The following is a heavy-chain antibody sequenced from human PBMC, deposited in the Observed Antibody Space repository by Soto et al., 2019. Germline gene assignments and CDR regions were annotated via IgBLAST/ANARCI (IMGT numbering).Heavy chain of an antibody. V-gene: IGHV1-69*08. D-gene: IGHD1-26*01. CDR3: AREGTVGATAY. Sequence: QVQLVQSGAEVKKPGSSVKVSCKASGGTFSSYTISWVRQAPGQGLEWMGRIIPILGIANYAQKFQGRVTITAEKSTSTAYMELSSLRSEDTAVYYCAREGTVGATAYWGQGTLVTVSS. CDR2: IIPILGIA. J-gene: IGHJ4*02. CDR1: GGTFSSYT.